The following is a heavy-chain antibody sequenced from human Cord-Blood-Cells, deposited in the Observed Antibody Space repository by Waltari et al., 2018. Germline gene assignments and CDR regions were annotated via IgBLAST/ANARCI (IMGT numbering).Heavy chain of an antibody. CDR1: GGSFSGYH. V-gene: IGHV4-34*01. CDR2: INHSGST. CDR3: ARGDLAVAGTGSYYFDY. J-gene: IGHJ4*02. Sequence: QVQLQQWGAGLLKPSETLSLTCAVYGGSFSGYHWSWLRQPPGKGLEWIGEINHSGSTNYNPSLKSRVTISVDTSKNQFSLKLSSVTAADTAVYYCARGDLAVAGTGSYYFDYWGQGTLVTVSS. D-gene: IGHD6-19*01.